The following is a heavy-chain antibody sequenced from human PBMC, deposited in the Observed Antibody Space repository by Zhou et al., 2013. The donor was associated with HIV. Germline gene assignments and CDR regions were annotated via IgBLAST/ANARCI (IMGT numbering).Heavy chain of an antibody. CDR3: ATGTYCDF. J-gene: IGHJ4*02. V-gene: IGHV1-46*01. CDR1: GYTFTSYY. D-gene: IGHD1-26*01. CDR2: INTSGGGT. Sequence: QVQLVQSGAEVKKPGASVRVSCKASGYTFTSYYMHWVRQAPGQGLEWMGIINTSGGGTTYALKFKGRVTMTRDTSTSTVYMXLSSLRSEDTAVYYCATGTYCDFWGQGTLVTVSS.